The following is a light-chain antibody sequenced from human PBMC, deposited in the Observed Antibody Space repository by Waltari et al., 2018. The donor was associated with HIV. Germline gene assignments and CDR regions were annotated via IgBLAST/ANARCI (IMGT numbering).Light chain of an antibody. CDR2: YDS. V-gene: IGLV3-21*04. CDR1: HIGTKS. Sequence: SYVLTQPPSVSVAPGKTARITCGGNHIGTKSVHWYQQKPGQAPVLVIYYDSDRPSGIPERFSGSNSGNTDTLIISRVEAGDEADYYCQLWDSSSDHVIFGGGTKLTVL. J-gene: IGLJ2*01. CDR3: QLWDSSSDHVI.